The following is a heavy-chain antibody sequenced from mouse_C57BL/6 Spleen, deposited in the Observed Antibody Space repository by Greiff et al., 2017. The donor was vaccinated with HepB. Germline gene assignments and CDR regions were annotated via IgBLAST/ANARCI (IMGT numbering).Heavy chain of an antibody. CDR2: IDPSDSYT. Sequence: VQLQQPGAELVMPGASVKLSCKASGYTFTSYWMHWVKQRPGQGLEWIGEIDPSDSYTNYNQKFKGKSTLTVDKSSSTAYMQLSSLTSEDSAVHYCASGGSFYAMDYWGQGTSVTVSS. CDR1: GYTFTSYW. CDR3: ASGGSFYAMDY. J-gene: IGHJ4*01. V-gene: IGHV1-69*01.